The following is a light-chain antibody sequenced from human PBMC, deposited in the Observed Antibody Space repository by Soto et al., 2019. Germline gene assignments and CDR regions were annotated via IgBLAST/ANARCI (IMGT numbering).Light chain of an antibody. Sequence: EILMTQSPVTLSVSPGERATLSCRASQSVSSNLAWYQQKPGQAPSLLIYGASSRATGIPDRFSGSGSGTDFTLTISRLEPEDFAVYYCQQYGSSPAFGQGTKVDIK. CDR2: GAS. V-gene: IGKV3-20*01. CDR3: QQYGSSPA. CDR1: QSVSSN. J-gene: IGKJ1*01.